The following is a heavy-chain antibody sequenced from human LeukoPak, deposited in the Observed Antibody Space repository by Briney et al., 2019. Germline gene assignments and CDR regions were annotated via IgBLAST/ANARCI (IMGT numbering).Heavy chain of an antibody. CDR3: ARGEFGDYYYFYMDV. D-gene: IGHD2/OR15-2a*01. Sequence: GGSLRLSCAASGITFSSYSMNWVRQAPGKGLEWVSSITNSNNYIYYGDSVKGRFTISRDDAKNSLFLQMNSLRAEDTATYYCARGEFGDYYYFYMDVWGKGTTVTVSS. V-gene: IGHV3-21*01. CDR2: ITNSNNYI. J-gene: IGHJ6*03. CDR1: GITFSSYS.